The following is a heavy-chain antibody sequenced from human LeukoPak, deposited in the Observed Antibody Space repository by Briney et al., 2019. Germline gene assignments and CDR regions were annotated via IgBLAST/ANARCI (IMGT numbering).Heavy chain of an antibody. D-gene: IGHD6-13*01. Sequence: PSETQSLTCAVYGGSFSGYYWSWIRQPPGKGLEWIGEINHSGSTNYNPSLKSRVTISVDTSKNQFSLKLSSVTAADTAVYYCARPSLYSSSRHFDYWGQGTLVTVSS. V-gene: IGHV4-34*01. CDR3: ARPSLYSSSRHFDY. J-gene: IGHJ4*02. CDR2: INHSGST. CDR1: GGSFSGYY.